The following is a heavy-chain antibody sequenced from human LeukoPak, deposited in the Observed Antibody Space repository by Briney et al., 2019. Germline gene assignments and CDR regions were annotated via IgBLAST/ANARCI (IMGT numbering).Heavy chain of an antibody. J-gene: IGHJ6*02. Sequence: GGSLRLSCAASGFTFSSHALTWVRQAPGKGLEWVSAISVSGDATYYVDSVKGRFTISRDNSKNTVYLQMNSLRPEDTALYYCARLKNPTGPYYGMDVWGQGTLVTVSS. V-gene: IGHV3-23*01. CDR3: ARLKNPTGPYYGMDV. D-gene: IGHD3-10*01. CDR1: GFTFSSHA. CDR2: ISVSGDAT.